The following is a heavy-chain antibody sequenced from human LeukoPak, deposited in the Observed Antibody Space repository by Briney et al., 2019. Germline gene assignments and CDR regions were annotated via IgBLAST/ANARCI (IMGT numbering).Heavy chain of an antibody. Sequence: GGSLRLSCVASGYTFSNYWIHWVRQAPGKGLVWVSRINSDEITTSYADSVKGRFTISRDNAKNTLYLQMNSLRAEDTAVYYCTFQGWFGDLFVDYWGQGTLVTVSS. D-gene: IGHD3-10*01. J-gene: IGHJ4*02. CDR2: INSDEITT. V-gene: IGHV3-74*01. CDR3: TFQGWFGDLFVDY. CDR1: GYTFSNYW.